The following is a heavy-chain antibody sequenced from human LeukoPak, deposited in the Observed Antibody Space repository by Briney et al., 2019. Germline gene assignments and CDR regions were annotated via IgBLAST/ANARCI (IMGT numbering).Heavy chain of an antibody. CDR1: GYTFTAYD. V-gene: IGHV1-69*04. CDR2: IIPILGIA. CDR3: ASYFTYYYDSSGSPYGMDV. D-gene: IGHD3-22*01. Sequence: GASVKVSCKASGYTFTAYDMHWVRQAPGQGLEWMGRIIPILGIANYAQKFQGRVTITADKSTSTAYMELSSLRSEDTAVYYCASYFTYYYDSSGSPYGMDVWGQGTTVTVSS. J-gene: IGHJ6*02.